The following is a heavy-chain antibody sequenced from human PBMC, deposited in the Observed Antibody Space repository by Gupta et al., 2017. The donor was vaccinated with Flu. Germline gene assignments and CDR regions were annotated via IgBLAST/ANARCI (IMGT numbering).Heavy chain of an antibody. J-gene: IGHJ4*02. CDR1: GGSFSGYY. D-gene: IGHD3-16*01. V-gene: IGHV4-34*01. CDR2: INHSGST. Sequence: QVQLQQWGAGLLKPSETLSLTCAVYGGSFSGYYWSWIRQPPGKGLEWIGEINHSGSTNYNPSLKSRVTISVDTSKNQFSLKPSSVTAADTAVYYCARGPTPGIAAAGQDNVWGSYWGQGTLVTVSS. CDR3: ARGPTPGIAAAGQDNVWGSY.